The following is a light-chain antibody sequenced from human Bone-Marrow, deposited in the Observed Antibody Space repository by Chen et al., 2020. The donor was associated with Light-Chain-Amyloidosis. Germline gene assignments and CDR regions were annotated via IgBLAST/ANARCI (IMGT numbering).Light chain of an antibody. J-gene: IGLJ3*02. CDR2: EVS. Sequence: QSALTQPASVSGSPEESITISCIGTSSDVGGYNYVPWYQQHPGKAPKLIIYEVSHRPSGVPNRFSGSKSGNTASLTISGLQPEDEADYYCSSFTSLNTLVFGGGTKLTVL. CDR1: SSDVGGYNY. V-gene: IGLV2-14*01. CDR3: SSFTSLNTLV.